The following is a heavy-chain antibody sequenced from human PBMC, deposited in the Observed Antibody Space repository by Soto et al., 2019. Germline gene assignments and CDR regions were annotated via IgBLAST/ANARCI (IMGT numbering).Heavy chain of an antibody. CDR2: ISSSGSTI. D-gene: IGHD3-3*01. Sequence: EVQLVESGGGLVQPGGSLRLSCAASGFTFSSYEMNWVRQAPGKGLEWGSYISSSGSTIYYADSVKGRFTISRDNAKNSLYLQMNSLRADDTAVYYCARIRVFGVVYYYYGMDVWGQGTTVTVSS. CDR3: ARIRVFGVVYYYYGMDV. CDR1: GFTFSSYE. V-gene: IGHV3-48*03. J-gene: IGHJ6*02.